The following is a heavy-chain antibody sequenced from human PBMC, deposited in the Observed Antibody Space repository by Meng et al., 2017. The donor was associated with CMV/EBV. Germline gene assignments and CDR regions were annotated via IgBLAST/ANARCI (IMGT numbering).Heavy chain of an antibody. CDR1: GFTFSSYG. J-gene: IGHJ4*02. V-gene: IGHV3-30*02. D-gene: IGHD1-26*01. Sequence: GGSLRLSCAASGFTFSSYGMHWVRQAPGKGLEWVAFIRYDGSNKYYADSVKGRFTISRDNSKNTLYLQMNGLRAEDTAVYYCARVVRGGSYLGGDYFDYWGQGTLVTVSS. CDR3: ARVVRGGSYLGGDYFDY. CDR2: IRYDGSNK.